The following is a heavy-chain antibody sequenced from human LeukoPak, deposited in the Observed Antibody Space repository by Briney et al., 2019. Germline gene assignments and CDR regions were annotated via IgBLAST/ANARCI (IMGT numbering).Heavy chain of an antibody. Sequence: ETLSLTCIVSGGSISNYYWSWVRQAPGKGLEWVSAITGGGSGIYYADSMKSRFTISRDNSKNTLYLQINGLRAEDTAVYYCAKWGDYDVLTGYYVSDYWGQGTLVTVSS. D-gene: IGHD3-9*01. V-gene: IGHV3-23*01. CDR3: AKWGDYDVLTGYYVSDY. CDR2: ITGGGSGI. CDR1: GGSISNYY. J-gene: IGHJ4*02.